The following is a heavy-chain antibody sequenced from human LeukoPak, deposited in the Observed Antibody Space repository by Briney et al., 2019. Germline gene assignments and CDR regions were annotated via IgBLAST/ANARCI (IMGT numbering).Heavy chain of an antibody. Sequence: GGTLRLSCAASGFTFSSFGMSWVRQAPGKGLEWVSAISSTGGTAYYADSVKGRFTISRDNSKNTLYLQMNSLRAEDTAIYYCAKNGDRGAYCSGGSCYPYYYYNMDVWGKGTTVTISS. CDR1: GFTFSSFG. V-gene: IGHV3-23*01. J-gene: IGHJ6*03. CDR3: AKNGDRGAYCSGGSCYPYYYYNMDV. CDR2: ISSTGGTA. D-gene: IGHD2-15*01.